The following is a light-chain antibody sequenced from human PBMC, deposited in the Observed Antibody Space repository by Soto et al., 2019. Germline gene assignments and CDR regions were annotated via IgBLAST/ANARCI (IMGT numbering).Light chain of an antibody. CDR3: QQRSTWPIT. J-gene: IGKJ5*01. CDR1: QSVSSF. V-gene: IGKV3-11*01. Sequence: EVVLTQSPATLSVSPWEIATLSCRASQSVSSFFSWYQQKPGQAPRLLIYDASNRATGIPARFSGSGSGTDFTLTISSLEPEDFAVYYCQQRSTWPITFGQGTRLEIK. CDR2: DAS.